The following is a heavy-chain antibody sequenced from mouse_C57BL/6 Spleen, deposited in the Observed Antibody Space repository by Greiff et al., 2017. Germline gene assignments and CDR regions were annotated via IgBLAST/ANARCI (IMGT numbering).Heavy chain of an antibody. J-gene: IGHJ3*01. CDR1: GYTFTSYW. D-gene: IGHD1-1*01. CDR2: IDPSDSET. CDR3: ARGGSKGWFAY. V-gene: IGHV1-52*01. Sequence: QVQLQQPGAELVRPGSSVKLSCKASGYTFTSYWMHWVKQRPIQGLEWIGNIDPSDSETHYNQKFKDKATLTVDKSSSTAYMQLSSLTSEDSAVYYCARGGSKGWFAYWGQGTLVTVSA.